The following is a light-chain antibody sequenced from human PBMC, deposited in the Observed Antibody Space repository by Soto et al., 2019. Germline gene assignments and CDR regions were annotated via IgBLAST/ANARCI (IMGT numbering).Light chain of an antibody. CDR2: DAS. J-gene: IGKJ1*01. CDR3: QQYGDRPRT. CDR1: QSISSNF. V-gene: IGKV3-20*01. Sequence: VLTQSPGTLSLSPGERGTLSCRASQSISSNFVAWYQQKPGQAPRLLIFDASIRVPTTPARFSGSVSGTEFTLTISSLESEDFAVYFCQQYGDRPRTFGQGTKVEIK.